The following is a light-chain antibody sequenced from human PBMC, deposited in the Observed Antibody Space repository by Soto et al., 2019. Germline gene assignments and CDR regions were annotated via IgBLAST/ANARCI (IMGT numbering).Light chain of an antibody. CDR3: QQYGSSPPWT. CDR1: QSVSSGY. CDR2: SAS. Sequence: EIVLTQSPGTLSLSPGERATLSCRASQSVSSGYLAWYQQKAGQAPRPLIYSASSRAPGVPDRFRGSGSGTDFTLTISRLEPEDFAVYYCQQYGSSPPWTFGQGTKVDIK. V-gene: IGKV3-20*01. J-gene: IGKJ1*01.